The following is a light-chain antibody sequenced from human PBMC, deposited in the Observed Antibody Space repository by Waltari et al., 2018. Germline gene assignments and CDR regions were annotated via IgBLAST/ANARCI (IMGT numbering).Light chain of an antibody. Sequence: AIQLTQSPSSLSASVGDRVTITCRASQGISRALAWYLQKAGKAPKLLIYDASSLESGVPSRFSGSGSGADFTLTISSLQPEDFATYYCQQYNSYSRTFGQGTKVEIK. J-gene: IGKJ1*01. CDR2: DAS. CDR1: QGISRA. V-gene: IGKV1-13*02. CDR3: QQYNSYSRT.